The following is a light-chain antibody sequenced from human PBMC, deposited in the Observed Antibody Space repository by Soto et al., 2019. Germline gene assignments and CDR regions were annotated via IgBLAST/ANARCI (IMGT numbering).Light chain of an antibody. J-gene: IGLJ2*01. V-gene: IGLV1-47*01. CDR3: AAWDDTLSGLV. CDR1: SSNIGSNY. Sequence: QSVLTQPPSASGAPGQTVTISCSGRSSNIGSNYVYWYQQLPETAPRLLLYMADQRPSGIPDRFSGSKSGTSASLAIRGLRSEDEAEYYCAAWDDTLSGLVFGGGTTLNVL. CDR2: MAD.